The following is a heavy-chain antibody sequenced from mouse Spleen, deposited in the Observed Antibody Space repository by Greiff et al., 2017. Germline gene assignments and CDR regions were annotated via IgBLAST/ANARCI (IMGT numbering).Heavy chain of an antibody. D-gene: IGHD2-13*01. CDR3: ARREGPYGDPAWFAY. CDR2: IWSGGST. Sequence: VQLQESGPGLVQPSQTLSITCTVSGFSFTSYGVHWVRQSPGKGLEWLGVIWSGGSTDYNAAFISRLSISKDNAKSQVFFKMKSLQADDTAIYYCARREGPYGDPAWFAYWGQGTLVTVSA. V-gene: IGHV2-2*01. CDR1: GFSFTSYG. J-gene: IGHJ3*01.